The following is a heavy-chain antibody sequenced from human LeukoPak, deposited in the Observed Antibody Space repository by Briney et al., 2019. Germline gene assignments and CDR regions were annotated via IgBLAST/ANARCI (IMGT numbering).Heavy chain of an antibody. D-gene: IGHD3-22*01. CDR2: ISSSGSTI. CDR1: GFTLSDYY. CDR3: AKDIGLVSDYDSSGYYGYDAFDI. V-gene: IGHV3-11*01. J-gene: IGHJ3*02. Sequence: GGSLRLSCAASGFTLSDYYMSWIRQAPGKGLEWVSYISSSGSTIYYADSVKGRFTISRDNAKNSLYLQMNSLRAEDTALYYCAKDIGLVSDYDSSGYYGYDAFDIWGQGTMVTVSS.